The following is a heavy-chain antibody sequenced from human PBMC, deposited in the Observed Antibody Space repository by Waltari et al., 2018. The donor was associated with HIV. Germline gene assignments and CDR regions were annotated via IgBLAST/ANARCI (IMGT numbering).Heavy chain of an antibody. V-gene: IGHV6-1*01. CDR3: ARVNVAGTYYFDY. CDR1: GDSVSSNSAT. Sequence: QVQLQQSGPGLVTPSQTLSLTCGISGDSVSSNSATWNWLRQSPSRGLEWLARTYYRSKWYNDYAVSVKSRITINPDASRNQFSLQLNSVTPEDTAVYYCARVNVAGTYYFDYWGQGTLVTVSS. J-gene: IGHJ4*02. CDR2: TYYRSKWYN. D-gene: IGHD6-19*01.